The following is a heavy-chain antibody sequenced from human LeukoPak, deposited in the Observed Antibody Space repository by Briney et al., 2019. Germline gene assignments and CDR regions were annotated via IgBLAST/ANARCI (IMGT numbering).Heavy chain of an antibody. V-gene: IGHV4-30-4*01. J-gene: IGHJ5*02. CDR2: IHYSGST. CDR3: ARGRDWFDP. CDR1: GVSISSGDYY. Sequence: PSQTPSLTCTVSGVSISSGDYYWSWIRQPPGKGLEWIGYIHYSGSTYYNPSLKSRVTISVDTSKNQFSLKLTSVTAADTAVYYCARGRDWFDPWGQGTLVTVSS.